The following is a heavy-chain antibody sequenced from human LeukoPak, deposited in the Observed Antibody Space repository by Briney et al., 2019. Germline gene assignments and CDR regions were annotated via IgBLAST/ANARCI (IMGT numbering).Heavy chain of an antibody. D-gene: IGHD2-21*01. Sequence: GGSLRLSCAASGFTVSSNYMSWVRQAPGKGLEWVSVIYSGGSTYYADSVEGRFTISRDNSKNTLYLQMNSLRAEDTAVYYCASVGVVDWFDPWGQGTLVTVFS. V-gene: IGHV3-66*02. CDR2: IYSGGST. CDR3: ASVGVVDWFDP. J-gene: IGHJ5*02. CDR1: GFTVSSNY.